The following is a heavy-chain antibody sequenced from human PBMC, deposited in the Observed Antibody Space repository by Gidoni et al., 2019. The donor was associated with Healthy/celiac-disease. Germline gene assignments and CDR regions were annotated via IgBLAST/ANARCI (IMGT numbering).Heavy chain of an antibody. CDR1: GFTFSSYA. J-gene: IGHJ6*02. Sequence: QVQLVESGGGVVQPGRSLRLSCAASGFTFSSYAMHWVRQAPGKGLEWVAVISYDGSNKYYADSVKGRFTISRDNSKNTLYLQMNSLRAEDTAVYYCARDRRRYDFWSGYGMDVWGQGTTVTVSS. D-gene: IGHD3-3*01. CDR2: ISYDGSNK. V-gene: IGHV3-30-3*01. CDR3: ARDRRRYDFWSGYGMDV.